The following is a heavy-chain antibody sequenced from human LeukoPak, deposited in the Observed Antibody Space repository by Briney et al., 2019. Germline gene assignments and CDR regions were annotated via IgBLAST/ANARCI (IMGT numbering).Heavy chain of an antibody. V-gene: IGHV4-59*08. CDR1: GGSISSYY. J-gene: IGHJ5*02. CDR3: ARPGDSSSSYGFDP. CDR2: IYYSGST. D-gene: IGHD6-6*01. Sequence: SETLSLTCTVSGGSISSYYWSWIRQPPGKGLEWIGYIYYSGSTNYNPSLKSRVTISVDTSKNQFSLKLSSVTAADTAVYYCARPGDSSSSYGFDPWGQGTLVTVSS.